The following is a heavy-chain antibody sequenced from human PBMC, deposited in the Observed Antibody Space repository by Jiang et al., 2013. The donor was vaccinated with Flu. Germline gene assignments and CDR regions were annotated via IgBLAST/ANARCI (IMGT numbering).Heavy chain of an antibody. CDR2: IYYSGST. CDR1: GGSISSGDYY. D-gene: IGHD4-23*01. V-gene: IGHV4-30-4*01. Sequence: GPGLVKPSQTLSLTCTVSGGSISSGDYYWSWIRQPPGKGLEWIGYIYYSGSTYYNPSLKSRVTISVDTSKNQFSLKLSSVTAADTAVYYCARFSHDYGGNIFLPADAFDIWGQGTMVTVSS. J-gene: IGHJ3*02. CDR3: ARFSHDYGGNIFLPADAFDI.